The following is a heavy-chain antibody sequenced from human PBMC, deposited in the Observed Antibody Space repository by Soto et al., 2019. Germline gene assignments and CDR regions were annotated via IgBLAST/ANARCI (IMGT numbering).Heavy chain of an antibody. J-gene: IGHJ4*02. V-gene: IGHV3-72*01. CDR3: TRWSGSPLYYFDY. CDR1: GFTFSDHY. CDR2: IRNKANSYTT. D-gene: IGHD1-26*01. Sequence: GGSLRLSCAASGFTFSDHYMDWVRQAPGKGLEWVGRIRNKANSYTTEYAASVKGRFTISRDDSKNSLYLQMNSLKTEDTAVYYCTRWSGSPLYYFDYWGQGTPVTVSS.